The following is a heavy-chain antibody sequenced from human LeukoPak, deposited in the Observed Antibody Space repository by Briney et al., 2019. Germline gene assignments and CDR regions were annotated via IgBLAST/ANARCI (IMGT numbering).Heavy chain of an antibody. CDR2: ISSSSSYI. Sequence: GGSLRLSCAASGFTFSSYSMNWVRQAPGKGLEWVSSISSSSSYIYYADSVKGRFTISRDNSKNTLYLQMNSLRAEDTAVYYCARVRIAVAGQHYYYYGMDVWGQGTTVTVSS. D-gene: IGHD6-19*01. CDR1: GFTFSSYS. J-gene: IGHJ6*02. V-gene: IGHV3-21*01. CDR3: ARVRIAVAGQHYYYYGMDV.